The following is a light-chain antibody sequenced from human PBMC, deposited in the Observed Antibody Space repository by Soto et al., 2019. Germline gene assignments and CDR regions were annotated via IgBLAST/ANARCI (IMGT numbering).Light chain of an antibody. V-gene: IGKV3-15*01. CDR2: GVS. CDR3: HQYENWPRT. J-gene: IGKJ1*01. CDR1: QSVNRN. Sequence: EIVMTQSPATLSVSPGERATLSCRASQSVNRNLAWYQQKPGQAPRLLIYGVSSRATGIPARFSGGGSGTEFTLSISSLQSEDFAVYHCHQYENWPRTFGQGTKVDIK.